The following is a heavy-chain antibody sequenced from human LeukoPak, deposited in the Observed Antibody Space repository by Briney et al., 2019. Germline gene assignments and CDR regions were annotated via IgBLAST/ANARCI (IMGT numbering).Heavy chain of an antibody. Sequence: SETLSLTCTVSGDSISSSTYYWGWIRQPPGKGLEWIGSIYYTGSTYYNPSLKSRVTISVGTSKKQFSLKVSSVTAADTAVYYCARHSSLTTVTTGPMFYGMDVWGQGTTVTVSS. V-gene: IGHV4-39*01. CDR1: GDSISSSTYY. D-gene: IGHD4-17*01. CDR3: ARHSSLTTVTTGPMFYGMDV. J-gene: IGHJ6*02. CDR2: IYYTGST.